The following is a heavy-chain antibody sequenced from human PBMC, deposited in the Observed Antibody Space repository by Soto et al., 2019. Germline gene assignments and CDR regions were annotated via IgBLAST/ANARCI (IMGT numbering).Heavy chain of an antibody. CDR1: GFTFSSYT. D-gene: IGHD3-16*01. V-gene: IGHV3-23*01. CDR3: AKRGDYYYYGMNV. J-gene: IGHJ6*02. CDR2: IRASGSDT. Sequence: PGGSLRLSCAASGFTFSSYTLSWVRQAPGKGLEWVSAIRASGSDTFYADSVKGRFTISRDNSKNTLYLQMNSLRAEDTAIYYCAKRGDYYYYGMNVWGQGTTVTV.